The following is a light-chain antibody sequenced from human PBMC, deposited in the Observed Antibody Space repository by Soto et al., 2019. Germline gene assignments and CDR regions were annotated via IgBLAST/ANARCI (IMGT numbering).Light chain of an antibody. Sequence: ETVMTHSPATLAVSAWEGATLSCSASQSVNSNLAWYQQKLGQATRVLIYGASTRATGIPDRFSGSGSGTEFILTISSLQSEDFAVYYCQEYNTWPWTFGQGTKVDIK. CDR2: GAS. V-gene: IGKV3-15*01. J-gene: IGKJ1*01. CDR1: QSVNSN. CDR3: QEYNTWPWT.